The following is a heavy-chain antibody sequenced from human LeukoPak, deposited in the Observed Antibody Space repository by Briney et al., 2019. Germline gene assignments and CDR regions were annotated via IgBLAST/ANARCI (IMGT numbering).Heavy chain of an antibody. V-gene: IGHV4-30-2*01. J-gene: IGHJ3*02. Sequence: SETLSLTCTVSGGSISSGDYYWSWIRQPPGKGLEWIGYIYHSGSTYYNPSLKSRVTISVDRSKNQFSLKLSSVTAADTAVYYCARWVLDAFDIWGQGTMVTVSS. CDR1: GGSISSGDYY. CDR3: ARWVLDAFDI. D-gene: IGHD3-22*01. CDR2: IYHSGST.